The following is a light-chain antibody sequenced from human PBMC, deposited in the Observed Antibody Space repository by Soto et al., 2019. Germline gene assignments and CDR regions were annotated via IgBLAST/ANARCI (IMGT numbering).Light chain of an antibody. J-gene: IGKJ1*01. V-gene: IGKV1D-12*01. CDR2: AAS. CDR3: QQANSFPWT. Sequence: DSQMTQSPSSVSASVGDRGTITCRSSQDISGWLAWFQQKPGKAPNLLIYAASILQSGVPSRFSGSGSGTDFTLTITYLQPEDFATYYCQQANSFPWTFGQGTKVDIK. CDR1: QDISGW.